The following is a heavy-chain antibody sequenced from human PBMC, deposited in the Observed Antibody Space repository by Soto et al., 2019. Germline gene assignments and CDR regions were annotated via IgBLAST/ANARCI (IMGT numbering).Heavy chain of an antibody. J-gene: IGHJ6*04. V-gene: IGHV4-34*01. Sequence: PSETLSLSCAVYSGSFSGYYWSWIRQPPGKGLEWIGEINHSGSTNYNPSLKSRVTISVDTSKNQFSLKLSSVTAADTAVYYCARGGFSERYYYGSGTKLTDVWGKGTTVTVSS. CDR1: SGSFSGYY. CDR2: INHSGST. CDR3: ARGGFSERYYYGSGTKLTDV. D-gene: IGHD3-10*01.